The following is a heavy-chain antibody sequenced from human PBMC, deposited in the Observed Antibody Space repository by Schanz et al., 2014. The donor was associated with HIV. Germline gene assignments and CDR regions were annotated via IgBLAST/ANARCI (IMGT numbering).Heavy chain of an antibody. D-gene: IGHD3-22*01. CDR2: MNQDGSRK. J-gene: IGHJ3*02. Sequence: EVQLLESGGGFVQPGGSLRLSCVASGFTFSRYWMTWVRQAPGKGLEMVANMNQDGSRKYYVDSVKGRFTISRDNAANSLFLQMNSLRAEDTAVYYCVHDDSDNDGFDMWGQGTMVTVSS. CDR1: GFTFSRYW. CDR3: VHDDSDNDGFDM. V-gene: IGHV3-7*01.